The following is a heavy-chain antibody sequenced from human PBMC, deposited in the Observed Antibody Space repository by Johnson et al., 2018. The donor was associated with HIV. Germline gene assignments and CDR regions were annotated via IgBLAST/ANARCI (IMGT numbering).Heavy chain of an antibody. J-gene: IGHJ3*02. CDR3: ARAHSGSYYDAFDI. CDR1: GFTFDDYG. V-gene: IGHV3-20*04. D-gene: IGHD1-26*01. Sequence: VQLVESGGGVVRPGGSLRLSCAASGFTFDDYGMTWVRQAPGKGLEWVSGINWNGGSTGYADSVKGRFTISRDNANNSLYLQMNSLTAEDTALYYCARAHSGSYYDAFDIWGQGTMVTVSS. CDR2: INWNGGST.